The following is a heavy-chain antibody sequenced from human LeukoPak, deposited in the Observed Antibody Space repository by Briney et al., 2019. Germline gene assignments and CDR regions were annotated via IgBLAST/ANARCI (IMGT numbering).Heavy chain of an antibody. D-gene: IGHD5-24*01. J-gene: IGHJ4*02. V-gene: IGHV4-61*02. CDR1: GDSISGTFY. Sequence: PSETLSLTCTVSGDSISGTFYWTWIRQPAGKGLEWIGRVYASGSTNYNPSLKSRVTISVDTSKNQFSLKLDSVTAAGTAVYYCARAKSWLPFDSWGQGTLVTVSS. CDR3: ARAKSWLPFDS. CDR2: VYASGST.